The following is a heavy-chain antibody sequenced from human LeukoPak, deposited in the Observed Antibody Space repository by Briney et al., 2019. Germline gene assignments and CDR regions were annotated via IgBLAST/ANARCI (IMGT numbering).Heavy chain of an antibody. J-gene: IGHJ6*03. V-gene: IGHV4-39*01. CDR2: IYYSGST. CDR3: ARHKDYYYSYMDV. Sequence: PSETLSLTCSVSGDSISTSSYYWGWIRQPPGKGLEWIGTIYYSGSTYYNPSLTSRVTISVDTSKNQFSLKLSSVTAADTAVYYCARHKDYYYSYMDVWGKGTTVTISS. CDR1: GDSISTSSYY.